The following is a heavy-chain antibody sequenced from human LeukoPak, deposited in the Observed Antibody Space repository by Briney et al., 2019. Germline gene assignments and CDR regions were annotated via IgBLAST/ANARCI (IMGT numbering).Heavy chain of an antibody. CDR3: ARVTGYMTEDYFDY. V-gene: IGHV4-59*01. Sequence: SETLSLTCTVSGGSINSYYWSWVRQPPGKGLEWLGYIYYSGSTNYNPSLKSRVTISVDTSGNQFSLRLSSVTAADTAVYYCARVTGYMTEDYFDYWGQGTLITVSS. J-gene: IGHJ4*02. D-gene: IGHD6-13*01. CDR1: GGSINSYY. CDR2: IYYSGST.